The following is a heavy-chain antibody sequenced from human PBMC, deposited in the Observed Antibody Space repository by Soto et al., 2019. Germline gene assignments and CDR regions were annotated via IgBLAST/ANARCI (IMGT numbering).Heavy chain of an antibody. CDR1: GGTFSSYA. D-gene: IGHD5-12*01. CDR3: ATRDVDIVATRLTLYYFDY. V-gene: IGHV1-69*13. J-gene: IGHJ4*02. Sequence: SVKVSCKASGGTFSSYAISWVRQAPGQGLEWMGGIIPIFGTANYAQKFQGRVTITADESTSTAYMELSSLRSEDTAVYYCATRDVDIVATRLTLYYFDYWGQGTLVTVSS. CDR2: IIPIFGTA.